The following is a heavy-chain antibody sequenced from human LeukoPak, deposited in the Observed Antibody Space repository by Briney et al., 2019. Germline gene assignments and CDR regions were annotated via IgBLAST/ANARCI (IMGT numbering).Heavy chain of an antibody. J-gene: IGHJ4*02. V-gene: IGHV4-39*01. CDR1: GGSISSSTYY. CDR2: ISYIGST. D-gene: IGHD4-23*01. Sequence: SETLSLTCTVSGGSISSSTYYWGWIRQPPGKGLEWIGTISYIGSTYYNPSLKSRVTMSVDTSKNQFSLNLTSVTAADTAVYYCARLSNYGGHSGDGYWGQGTLVTVSS. CDR3: ARLSNYGGHSGDGY.